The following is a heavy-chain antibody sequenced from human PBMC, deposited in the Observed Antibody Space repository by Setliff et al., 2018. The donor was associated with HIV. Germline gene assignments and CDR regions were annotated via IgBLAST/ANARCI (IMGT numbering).Heavy chain of an antibody. D-gene: IGHD3-10*01. CDR2: INHSGST. J-gene: IGHJ5*02. V-gene: IGHV4-34*01. Sequence: PSETLSLTCAVYGGFFSGYYWSWIRQPPGKGLGWIGEINHSGSTNYNPSLKSRVTISVDTSKNHFSLELRSVTAADTAVYYCARVITMVWTTFDPWGQGTLVTVSS. CDR3: ARVITMVWTTFDP. CDR1: GGFFSGYY.